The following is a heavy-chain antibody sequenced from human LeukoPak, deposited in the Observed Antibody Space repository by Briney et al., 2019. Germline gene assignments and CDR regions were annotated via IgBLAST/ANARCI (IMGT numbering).Heavy chain of an antibody. D-gene: IGHD6-25*01. CDR2: VHLDGRT. CDR1: GGSVSSTNW. Sequence: PSETLSLTCGVSGGSVSSTNWWTWIRQPPGKGLEWIGEVHLDGRTNFNPSLKSRLTMSVDLSENHVSLKLTSVTAADTAVYYCAREGGFYRPLDYSGQGTLVTVSS. CDR3: AREGGFYRPLDY. V-gene: IGHV4-4*02. J-gene: IGHJ4*02.